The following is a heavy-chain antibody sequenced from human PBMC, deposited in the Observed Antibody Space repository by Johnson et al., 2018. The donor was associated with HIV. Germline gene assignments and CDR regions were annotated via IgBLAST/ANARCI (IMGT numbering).Heavy chain of an antibody. V-gene: IGHV3-9*01. CDR2: ISWNSGSM. J-gene: IGHJ3*02. CDR1: GFSFDDYG. Sequence: VQLVESGGGLVQPGRSLRLSCAASGFSFDDYGMHWVRQAPGKGLEWVSGISWNSGSMGYADSVQGRFTISRDNAKNSLYLQMNSLRGEDTALYCCAKGGGYGEDDAFDIWGQGTMVTVSS. D-gene: IGHD3-22*01. CDR3: AKGGGYGEDDAFDI.